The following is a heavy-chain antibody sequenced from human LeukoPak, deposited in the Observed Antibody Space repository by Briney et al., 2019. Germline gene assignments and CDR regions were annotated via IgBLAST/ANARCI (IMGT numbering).Heavy chain of an antibody. D-gene: IGHD3-10*01. J-gene: IGHJ4*02. CDR1: GFTFSSYW. V-gene: IGHV3-7*01. CDR3: ARDEGLLWFGEYCDH. Sequence: PGGSLRLSCAASGFTFSSYWMSWVRQAPGKGLEWVANIKQDGSEKYYVDSVKGRFTISRDNAKNSLYLQMSSLRAEDTAVYYCARDEGLLWFGEYCDHWGQGTLVTVSS. CDR2: IKQDGSEK.